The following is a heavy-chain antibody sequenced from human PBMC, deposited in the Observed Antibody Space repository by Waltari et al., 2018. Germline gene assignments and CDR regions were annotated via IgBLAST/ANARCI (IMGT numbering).Heavy chain of an antibody. CDR3: AREPSVAARSYWYFDL. D-gene: IGHD6-6*01. V-gene: IGHV4-61*02. CDR2: IYTTGTT. Sequence: QVQLQESGPGLVKPSQTLSLICTVSGGSITSGNYYWTWIRQPAGKGLEWIGRIYTTGTTTYNPSLRIRVTILGDTSNNHFSLRLSSVTAADTAVYYCAREPSVAARSYWYFDLWGRGTLVTVSS. J-gene: IGHJ2*01. CDR1: GGSITSGNYY.